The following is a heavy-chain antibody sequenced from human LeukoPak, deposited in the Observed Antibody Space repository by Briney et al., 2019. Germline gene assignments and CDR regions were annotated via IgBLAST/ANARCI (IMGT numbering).Heavy chain of an antibody. CDR3: ASGQGDAFDI. CDR2: FDPEDGET. J-gene: IGHJ3*02. V-gene: IGHV1-24*01. Sequence: ASVKVSCKASGGTFSSYAISWVRQAPGQGLEWMGGFDPEDGETIYAQKFQGRVTMTEDTSTDTAYMELSSLRSEDTAVYYCASGQGDAFDIWGQGTMVTVSS. CDR1: GGTFSSYA.